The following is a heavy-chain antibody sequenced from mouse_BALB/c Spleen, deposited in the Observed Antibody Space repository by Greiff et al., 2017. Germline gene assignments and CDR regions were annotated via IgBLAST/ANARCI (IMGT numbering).Heavy chain of an antibody. J-gene: IGHJ3*01. V-gene: IGHV1-62-2*01. Sequence: QVQLQQSGAGLVKPGASVKLSCTASGYTFTEYIIHWVKQRSGQGLEWIGWFYPGSGSIKYNEKFKDKATLTADKSSNTVYMELSRLTSEDTAVYFCAKHEDGYDGGFAYWGQGTLVTVSA. CDR2: FYPGSGSI. CDR3: AKHEDGYDGGFAY. CDR1: GYTFTEYI. D-gene: IGHD2-2*01.